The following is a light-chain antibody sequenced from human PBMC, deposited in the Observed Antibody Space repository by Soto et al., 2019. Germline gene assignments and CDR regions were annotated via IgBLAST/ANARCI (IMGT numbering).Light chain of an antibody. V-gene: IGKV3-20*01. J-gene: IGKJ2*01. CDR1: QSVRSTY. CDR3: QHYGSSQYT. CDR2: GAS. Sequence: EIVLTQSPGTLSLSPGERATLSCRASQSVRSTYLAWYQQKPGQAPRLLIYGASSRATGIPDRFSGSGSGTDFTLTISRLEPEDFAVYYCQHYGSSQYTFGQGTKLEIK.